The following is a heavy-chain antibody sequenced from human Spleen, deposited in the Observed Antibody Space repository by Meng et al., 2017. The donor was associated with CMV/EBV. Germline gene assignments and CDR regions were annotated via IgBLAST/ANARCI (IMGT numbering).Heavy chain of an antibody. D-gene: IGHD3-22*01. V-gene: IGHV3-30*04. CDR3: ARDMYYHDSSGFHVY. Sequence: GESLKISCAASGFSLSDYTIHWVRQAPGKGLEWVAVISYDGRNKYYANSVKGRFTISRDNSKNTLYLQMNSLRAEDTAVYYCARDMYYHDSSGFHVYWGQGTLVTVSS. J-gene: IGHJ4*02. CDR2: ISYDGRNK. CDR1: GFSLSDYT.